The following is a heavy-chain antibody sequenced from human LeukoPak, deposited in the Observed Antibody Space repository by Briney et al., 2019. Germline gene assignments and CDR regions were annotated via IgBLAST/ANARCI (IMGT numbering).Heavy chain of an antibody. CDR1: GGTFISYA. V-gene: IGHV1-69*13. J-gene: IGHJ4*02. D-gene: IGHD3-10*01. CDR3: VGHNSGNYYFY. CDR2: IIPVFGTT. Sequence: SVTVSCKASGGTFISYAINWVGQAPGQGGEWVGGIIPVFGTTNHAQKLQGRVTITADESTGTAYMELSSRRSEDTAVYYCVGHNSGNYYFYWGQGTLVTVSS.